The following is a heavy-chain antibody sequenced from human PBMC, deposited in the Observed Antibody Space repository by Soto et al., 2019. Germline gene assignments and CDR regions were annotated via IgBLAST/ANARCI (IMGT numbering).Heavy chain of an antibody. CDR2: ASSSGITK. Sequence: GGSLRLSCAASGFRFSSYEMNWVRQAPGKGLEWVSYASSSGITKYYADSVKGRFTISRDNAQKSLYLQIHSLRAEDTAIYYCANTGGSTWGQGTLVTVSS. CDR3: ANTGGST. D-gene: IGHD6-13*01. V-gene: IGHV3-48*03. CDR1: GFRFSSYE. J-gene: IGHJ5*02.